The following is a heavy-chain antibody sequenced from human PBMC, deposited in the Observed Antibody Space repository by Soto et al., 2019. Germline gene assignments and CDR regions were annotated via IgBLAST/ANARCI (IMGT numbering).Heavy chain of an antibody. J-gene: IGHJ6*01. CDR3: LRDGTITIIGSGTDV. V-gene: IGHV3-33*01. CDR1: GFTFSSYG. D-gene: IGHD3-3*01. Sequence: PGGSLELSCAASGFTFSSYGMHWVRQAPGKGLEWVAVIWYDGSNKYYADSVKGRFTISRDNSKNTLYLQMNSLRAEDTAVYYCLRDGTITIIGSGTDVWAQPTSVTLSS. CDR2: IWYDGSNK.